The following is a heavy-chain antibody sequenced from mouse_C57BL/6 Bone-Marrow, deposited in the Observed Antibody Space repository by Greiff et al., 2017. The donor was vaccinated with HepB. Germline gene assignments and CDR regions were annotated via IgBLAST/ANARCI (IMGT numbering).Heavy chain of an antibody. CDR3: ARSEYYGSRYFDV. J-gene: IGHJ1*03. V-gene: IGHV1-80*01. CDR2: IYPGDGDT. CDR1: GYAFSSYW. Sequence: QVQLKQSGAELVKPGASVKISCKASGYAFSSYWMNWVKQRPGKGLEWIGQIYPGDGDTKYNGKFKGKATLTADKSSSTADMQLSSLTSEDSAVYFCARSEYYGSRYFDVWGTGTTVTVSS. D-gene: IGHD1-1*01.